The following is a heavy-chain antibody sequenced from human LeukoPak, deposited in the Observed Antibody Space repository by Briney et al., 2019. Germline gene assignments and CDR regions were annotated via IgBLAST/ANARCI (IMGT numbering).Heavy chain of an antibody. V-gene: IGHV1-18*01. CDR1: GYTFTSYG. CDR3: ASFGIYYDSSGPAYGFDP. Sequence: ASVKASCKASGYTFTSYGISWVRQAPGRGLEWMGWISAYNGNTNYAQKLQGRVTMTTDTSTSTAYMELRSLRSDDTAVYYCASFGIYYDSSGPAYGFDPWGQGTLVTVSS. CDR2: ISAYNGNT. D-gene: IGHD3-22*01. J-gene: IGHJ5*02.